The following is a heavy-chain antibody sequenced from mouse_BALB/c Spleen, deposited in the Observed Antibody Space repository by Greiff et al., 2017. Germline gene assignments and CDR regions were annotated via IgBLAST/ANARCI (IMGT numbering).Heavy chain of an antibody. J-gene: IGHJ4*01. CDR2: ISDGGSYT. CDR3: ARGGNYRYDVGAMDY. V-gene: IGHV5-4*02. Sequence: EVQLVESGGGLVKPGGSLKLSCAASGFTFSDYYMYWVRQTPEKRLEWVATISDGGSYTYYPDSVKGRFTISRDNAKNNLYLQMSSLKSEDTAMYYCARGGNYRYDVGAMDYWGQGTSVTVSS. CDR1: GFTFSDYY. D-gene: IGHD2-14*01.